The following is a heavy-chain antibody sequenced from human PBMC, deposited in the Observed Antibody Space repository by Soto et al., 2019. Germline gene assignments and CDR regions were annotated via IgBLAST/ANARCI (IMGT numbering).Heavy chain of an antibody. Sequence: SETLSLTCAVYGGSFSGYYWSWIRQPPGRGLEWIGEINHSGSTNYNPSLKSRVTISVDTSKNQFSLKLSSVTAADTAVYYCARSPGDPYGMDVWGQGTTVTVSS. CDR2: INHSGST. V-gene: IGHV4-34*01. D-gene: IGHD3-16*01. CDR1: GGSFSGYY. J-gene: IGHJ6*02. CDR3: ARSPGDPYGMDV.